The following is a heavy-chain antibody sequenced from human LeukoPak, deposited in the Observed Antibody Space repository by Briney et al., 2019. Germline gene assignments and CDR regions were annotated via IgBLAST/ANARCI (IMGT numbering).Heavy chain of an antibody. CDR3: AKSPIYDFWSGYPDDAFDI. Sequence: EAGGSLRLSCAASGFTFSSYAMSWVRQAPGKGLEWVSAISGSGGSTYYADSVKGRFTISRDNSKNTLYLQMNSLRAEDTAVYYCAKSPIYDFWSGYPDDAFDIWGQGTMVTVSS. CDR1: GFTFSSYA. J-gene: IGHJ3*02. CDR2: ISGSGGST. V-gene: IGHV3-23*01. D-gene: IGHD3-3*01.